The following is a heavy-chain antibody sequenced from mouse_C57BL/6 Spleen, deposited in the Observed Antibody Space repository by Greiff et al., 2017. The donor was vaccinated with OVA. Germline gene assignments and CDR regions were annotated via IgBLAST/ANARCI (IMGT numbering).Heavy chain of an antibody. Sequence: VQVVESGAELVRPGASVTLSCKASGYTFTDYEMHWVKQTPVHGLEWIGAIDPETGGTAYNQKFKGKAILTADKSSSTAYMELRSLTSEDSAVYYCTRTYDYDGAWFAYWGQGTLVTVSA. CDR2: IDPETGGT. D-gene: IGHD2-4*01. V-gene: IGHV1-15*01. CDR3: TRTYDYDGAWFAY. CDR1: GYTFTDYE. J-gene: IGHJ3*01.